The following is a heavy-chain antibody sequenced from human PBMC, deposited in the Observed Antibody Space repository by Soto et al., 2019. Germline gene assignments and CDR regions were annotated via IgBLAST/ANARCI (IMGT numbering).Heavy chain of an antibody. CDR1: GFTFSKYW. V-gene: IGHV3-7*01. D-gene: IGHD3-16*01. Sequence: EVQLVESGGGLVQPGGSLRLSCAASGFTFSKYWMSWVRQAPGKGLEWVAHIKQDGSEKYYVDSVKGRFIVSRDDAKKSRFMQKKSLRAEDTSVYYRARESEEVWHYYMDAGAKGTTFTVSS. J-gene: IGHJ6*03. CDR2: IKQDGSEK. CDR3: ARESEEVWHYYMDA.